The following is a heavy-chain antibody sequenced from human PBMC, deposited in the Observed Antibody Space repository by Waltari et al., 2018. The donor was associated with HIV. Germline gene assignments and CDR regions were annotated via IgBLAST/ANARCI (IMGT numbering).Heavy chain of an antibody. D-gene: IGHD4-17*01. CDR2: ISGSGGNK. V-gene: IGHV3-23*01. CDR3: AKTVPTVTSIFEGFDV. J-gene: IGHJ3*01. CDR1: GFSFTKFV. Sequence: QLLESGGGLVKPGGSLRPSCVASGFSFTKFVMNWVRQAPGEGLEWLSSISGSGGNKYYADSVKGRISISRENSQNTVYLQINSLRVDDTATYYCAKTVPTVTSIFEGFDVWGQGAMVIVSS.